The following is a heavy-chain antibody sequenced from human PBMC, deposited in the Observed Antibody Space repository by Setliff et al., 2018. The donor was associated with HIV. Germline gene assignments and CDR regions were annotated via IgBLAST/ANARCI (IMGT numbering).Heavy chain of an antibody. D-gene: IGHD6-6*01. CDR2: IYTSGST. CDR1: GGSISSYY. V-gene: IGHV4-4*09. Sequence: SETLSLTCTVSGGSISSYYWSWIRQPPGKGLEWIGYIYTSGSTNYSPSLKSRVAISVDTSKNQFSLKLSSVTAADTAVYYCARSPSYSSSFSYYYYSMDVWGQGTTVTVSS. J-gene: IGHJ6*02. CDR3: ARSPSYSSSFSYYYYSMDV.